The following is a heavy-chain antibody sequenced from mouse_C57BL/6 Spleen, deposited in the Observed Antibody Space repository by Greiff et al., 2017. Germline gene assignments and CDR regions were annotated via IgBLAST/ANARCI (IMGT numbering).Heavy chain of an antibody. CDR2: LNPNYGAT. J-gene: IGHJ3*01. V-gene: IGHV1-39*01. CDR3: DRGKCGSSTWFAY. D-gene: IGHD1-1*01. Sequence: VQLKESGPELVRPGASVTISCKASGYSFTDYNMNWVKQSNGTSLEWIGVLNPNYGATSYNQKFKGKATLTVDQSSSTAYMQLISLTSEDSAVYYCDRGKCGSSTWFAYWGQGTLVTVSA. CDR1: GYSFTDYN.